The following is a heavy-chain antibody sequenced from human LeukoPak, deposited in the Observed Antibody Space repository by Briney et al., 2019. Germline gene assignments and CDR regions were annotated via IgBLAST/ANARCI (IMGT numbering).Heavy chain of an antibody. V-gene: IGHV3-21*04. Sequence: PGGSLRLSCAASGFTFSSYSMNWVRQAPGKGLEWVSSISSSSSYIYYADSVKGRFTISRDNLKNTLYLQMNSLRAEDTAVYYCARGPAGYNWGQGTLVTFSS. CDR1: GFTFSSYS. J-gene: IGHJ4*02. CDR3: ARGPAGYN. D-gene: IGHD1-1*01. CDR2: ISSSSSYI.